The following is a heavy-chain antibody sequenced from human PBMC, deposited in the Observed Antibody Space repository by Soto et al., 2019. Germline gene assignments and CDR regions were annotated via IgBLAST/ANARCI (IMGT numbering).Heavy chain of an antibody. V-gene: IGHV3-23*01. CDR2: ISGSGGST. CDR3: AKDEGEQQLPTTYYYYYGMDV. CDR1: GFTFSSYA. J-gene: IGHJ6*02. Sequence: GGSLRLSCAASGFTFSSYAMSWVRQAPGKGLEWVSAISGSGGSTYYADSVKGRFTISRDNSKNTLYLQMNSLRAEDTAVYYCAKDEGEQQLPTTYYYYYGMDVWGQGTTVTVSS. D-gene: IGHD6-13*01.